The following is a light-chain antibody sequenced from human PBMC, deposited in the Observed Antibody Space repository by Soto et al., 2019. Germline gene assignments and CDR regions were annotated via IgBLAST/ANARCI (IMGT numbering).Light chain of an antibody. Sequence: EIVLTQSPGTLSLSPGERVTLSCRASQSVRNNFLAWYQHKPGQAPRLLISGASTGATGIPARFSGSGSGTEFTLTISSLQSEDCAIYYCQQYHTWPITFGGGTKVDI. J-gene: IGKJ4*01. CDR2: GAS. CDR3: QQYHTWPIT. CDR1: QSVRNN. V-gene: IGKV3-15*01.